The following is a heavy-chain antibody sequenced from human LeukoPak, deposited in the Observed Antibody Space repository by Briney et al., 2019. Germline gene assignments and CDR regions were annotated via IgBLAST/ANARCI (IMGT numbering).Heavy chain of an antibody. J-gene: IGHJ4*02. CDR1: GGTFSSYA. V-gene: IGHV1-69*04. D-gene: IGHD6-13*01. CDR2: IIPILGIA. CDR3: ARGVGIAAAGPDY. Sequence: SVKVSCKASGGTFSSYAISWVRQAPGQGLEWMGRIIPILGIANYAQKFQVRVTITADKSTSTAYMELSSLRSEDTAVYYCARGVGIAAAGPDYWGQGTLVTVSS.